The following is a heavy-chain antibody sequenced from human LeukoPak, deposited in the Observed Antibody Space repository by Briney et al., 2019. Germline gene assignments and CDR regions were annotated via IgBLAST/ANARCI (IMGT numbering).Heavy chain of an antibody. D-gene: IGHD2-8*01. J-gene: IGHJ5*02. CDR3: AKNGQSGFSFDP. V-gene: IGHV4-31*03. Sequence: PSETLSLTCTVSGGSISSGAYYWSWIRQHPEKGLEWIGYIYYSGSTYYNPSLKSRVTISVDTSKNQFSLKLSSVTAADTAVYYCAKNGQSGFSFDPWGQGTLVTVSS. CDR2: IYYSGST. CDR1: GGSISSGAYY.